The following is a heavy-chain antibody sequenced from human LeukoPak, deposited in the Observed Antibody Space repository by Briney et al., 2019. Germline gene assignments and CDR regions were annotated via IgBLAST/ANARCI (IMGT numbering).Heavy chain of an antibody. CDR1: GFTFSSYS. J-gene: IGHJ4*02. Sequence: GGSLRLSCAASGFTFSSYSMNWVRQAPGKGLEWVSSISSSSSYIYYADSVKGRFTISRDNAKNSLYLQMNSLRAGDTAVYYCASYCDILTGFSYYFDYWGQGTLVTVSS. V-gene: IGHV3-21*01. CDR2: ISSSSSYI. D-gene: IGHD3-9*01. CDR3: ASYCDILTGFSYYFDY.